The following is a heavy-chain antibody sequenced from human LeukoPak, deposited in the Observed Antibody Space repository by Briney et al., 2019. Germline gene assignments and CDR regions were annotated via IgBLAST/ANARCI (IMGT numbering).Heavy chain of an antibody. V-gene: IGHV3-48*01. CDR2: ISSSSSTI. J-gene: IGHJ5*02. D-gene: IGHD3-9*01. Sequence: TGGSLRLSCAASGFIFSNYGMNWARQAPGKGLEWISYISSSSSTIYYADSVKGRFTISRDNAKNSLYLQMNSLRAEDTAVYYCARIVTLNWFDPWGQGALVTVSS. CDR1: GFIFSNYG. CDR3: ARIVTLNWFDP.